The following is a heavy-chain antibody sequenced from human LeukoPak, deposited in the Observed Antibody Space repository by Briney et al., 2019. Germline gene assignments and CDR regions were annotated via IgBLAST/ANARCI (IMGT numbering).Heavy chain of an antibody. Sequence: GASVKVSCKASGGTFSSYAISWVRQAPGQGLEWMGRIIPILGIANYAQKFQGRVTITADKSTSTAYMELSSLRSEDTAVYYCARDLEDYYDSSGYAWFDPWGQGTLVTVSS. D-gene: IGHD3-22*01. CDR3: ARDLEDYYDSSGYAWFDP. J-gene: IGHJ5*02. CDR1: GGTFSSYA. CDR2: IIPILGIA. V-gene: IGHV1-69*04.